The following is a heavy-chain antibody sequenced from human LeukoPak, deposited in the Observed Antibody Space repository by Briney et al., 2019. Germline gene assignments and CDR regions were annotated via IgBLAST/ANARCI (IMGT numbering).Heavy chain of an antibody. J-gene: IGHJ4*02. CDR2: INTNTGNP. D-gene: IGHD3-22*01. CDR1: GYTFTRNT. Sequence: GASVKVSCKASGYTFTRNTINWVRQAPGQGLEWMGWINTNTGNPTYAQGFTGRFVFSLDTSVSTAYLQISSLKADDTAMYYCARGDYETHGYQTRWGQGTLVTVSS. V-gene: IGHV7-4-1*02. CDR3: ARGDYETHGYQTR.